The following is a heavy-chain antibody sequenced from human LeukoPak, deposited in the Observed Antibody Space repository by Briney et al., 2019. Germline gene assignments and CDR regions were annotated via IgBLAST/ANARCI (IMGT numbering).Heavy chain of an antibody. Sequence: SETLSLTCNVFGTSISSYFWTWIRQPPGKGLGWIGYISYSGSTNYNPSLKSRVTISVDTSKTHFSLKLNSVTAADTAVYYCARDGPQGVGWLDYWGQGTLITVSS. CDR1: GTSISSYF. J-gene: IGHJ4*02. D-gene: IGHD6-19*01. V-gene: IGHV4-59*01. CDR3: ARDGPQGVGWLDY. CDR2: ISYSGST.